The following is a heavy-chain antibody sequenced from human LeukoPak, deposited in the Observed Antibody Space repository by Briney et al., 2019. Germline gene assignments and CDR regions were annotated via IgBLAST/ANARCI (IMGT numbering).Heavy chain of an antibody. CDR3: ARDRGSGWYAADGFDI. J-gene: IGHJ3*02. V-gene: IGHV4-59*01. CDR1: GGSISSYY. Sequence: PSETLSLTCTVSGGSISSYYWSWIRQPPGKGLEWIGYIYYSGSTNYNPSLKSRVIISLDTSKNQFSLNLSSVTAADTAVYYCARDRGSGWYAADGFDIWGQGTMVTVSS. CDR2: IYYSGST. D-gene: IGHD6-19*01.